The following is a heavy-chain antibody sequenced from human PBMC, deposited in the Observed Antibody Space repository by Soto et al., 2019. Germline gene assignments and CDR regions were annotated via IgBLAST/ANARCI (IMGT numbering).Heavy chain of an antibody. CDR2: ISGSGGST. CDR1: GFTFSSYA. D-gene: IGHD5-18*01. Sequence: PGGSLRLSCAASGFTFSSYAMSWVRQAPGKGLEWVSAISGSGGSTYYADSVKGRFTISRDNSKNTLYLQMNSLRAEDTAVYYCAKAGAGYSYALMGFYYWGQGTLVTVS. J-gene: IGHJ4*02. CDR3: AKAGAGYSYALMGFYY. V-gene: IGHV3-23*01.